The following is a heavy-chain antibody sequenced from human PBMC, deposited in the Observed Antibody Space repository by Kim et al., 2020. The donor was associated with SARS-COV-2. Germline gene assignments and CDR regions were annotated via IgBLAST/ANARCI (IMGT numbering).Heavy chain of an antibody. D-gene: IGHD2-2*01. J-gene: IGHJ5*02. Sequence: IRQPPGKGLEWIGYIDYSGSTYYNPSLKSRVTISADTSKNQFSLKLSSVTIADTAMYYCARDQYAIDPWGQGTLVTVSS. CDR3: ARDQYAIDP. CDR2: IDYSGST. V-gene: IGHV4-31*02.